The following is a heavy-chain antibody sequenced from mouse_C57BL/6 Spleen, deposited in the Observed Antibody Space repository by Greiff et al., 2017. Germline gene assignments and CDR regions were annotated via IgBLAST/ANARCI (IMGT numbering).Heavy chain of an antibody. Sequence: QVQLQQPGAELVRPGSSVKLSCTASGYTFTSYWMHWVKQRPKQGLEWIGNIDPSDSETHYNQKFKDKATLTVDKSSSTAYMQLSSLTSEDSAVFYCARFFGSSKNYFDDWGKGTTLTVSS. CDR3: ARFFGSSKNYFDD. V-gene: IGHV1-52*01. D-gene: IGHD1-1*01. CDR2: IDPSDSET. CDR1: GYTFTSYW. J-gene: IGHJ2*01.